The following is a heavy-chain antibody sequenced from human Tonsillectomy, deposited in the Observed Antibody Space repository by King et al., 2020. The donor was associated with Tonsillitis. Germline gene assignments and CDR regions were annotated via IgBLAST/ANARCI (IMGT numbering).Heavy chain of an antibody. Sequence: VQLVESGGGLVQPGGSLRISCAVSGFTSDNYWTSWVRQGPGKGLEWLANINPDGSQKYYVDSLKGRFTISKDKAKNSVDLEMNNLTVEDTAVYYCASGLANYYDNSTFYSWGQGALVTVAS. CDR3: ASGLANYYDNSTFYS. CDR1: GFTSDNYW. J-gene: IGHJ4*02. D-gene: IGHD3-22*01. CDR2: INPDGSQK. V-gene: IGHV3-7*03.